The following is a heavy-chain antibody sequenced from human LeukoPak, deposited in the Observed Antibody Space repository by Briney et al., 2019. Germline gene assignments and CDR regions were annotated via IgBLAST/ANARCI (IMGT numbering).Heavy chain of an antibody. CDR2: ISGSGGST. D-gene: IGHD2-2*01. Sequence: GGSLRPSCAASGFTFSSYGTSWVRQAPGKGLEWVSAISGSGGSTYYADSVKGRFTISRDNSKNTLYLQMNSLRAEDTAVYYCAKGVVVAPDVTPFDYWGQGTLVTVSS. CDR1: GFTFSSYG. V-gene: IGHV3-23*01. CDR3: AKGVVVAPDVTPFDY. J-gene: IGHJ4*02.